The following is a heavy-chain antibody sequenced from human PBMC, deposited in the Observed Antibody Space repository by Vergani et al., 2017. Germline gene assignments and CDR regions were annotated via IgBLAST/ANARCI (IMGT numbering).Heavy chain of an antibody. J-gene: IGHJ6*02. D-gene: IGHD6-13*01. CDR2: IIPIFGTA. CDR3: ARSSSYDGMDV. CDR1: GGTFSSYA. V-gene: IGHV1-69*13. Sequence: QVQLVQSGAEVKKPGSSVKVSCKASGGTFSSYAIIGVRQAPGQGLEWMGGIIPIFGTANYAQKFQGRVTITADESTSTAYMELSSLRSEDTAGYYCARSSSYDGMDVWGQGTTVTVSS.